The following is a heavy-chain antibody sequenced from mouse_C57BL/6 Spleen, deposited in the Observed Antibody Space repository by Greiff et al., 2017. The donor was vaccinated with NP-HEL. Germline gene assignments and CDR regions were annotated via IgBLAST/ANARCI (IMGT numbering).Heavy chain of an antibody. D-gene: IGHD1-1*01. V-gene: IGHV1-55*01. J-gene: IGHJ2*01. CDR2: IYPGSGST. CDR1: GYTFTSYW. Sequence: VQLQQPGAELVKPGASVKMSCKASGYTFTSYWITWVKQRPGQGLEWIGDIYPGSGSTNYNEKFKSKATLTVDTSSSTAYMQLSSLTSEDSAVYYCARSNFYYYGSSLDYWGQGTTLTVSS. CDR3: ARSNFYYYGSSLDY.